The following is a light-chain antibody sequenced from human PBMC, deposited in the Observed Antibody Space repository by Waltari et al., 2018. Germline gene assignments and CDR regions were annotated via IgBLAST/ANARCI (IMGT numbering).Light chain of an antibody. V-gene: IGKV1-33*01. J-gene: IGKJ3*01. Sequence: DIQMTQSPSSLSASVGDRVTIPCQASQDITNFLHWYQQKPGQAPKLLIYAASNLKTGVPSRFSGRGFGTDFTFTISSLQPEDVATYYCQQYDVLQYTFGPGTKVNLK. CDR2: AAS. CDR1: QDITNF. CDR3: QQYDVLQYT.